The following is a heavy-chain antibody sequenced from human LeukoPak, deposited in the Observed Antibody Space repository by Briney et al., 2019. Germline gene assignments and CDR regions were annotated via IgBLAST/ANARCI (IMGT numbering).Heavy chain of an antibody. CDR2: IYSGGNT. V-gene: IGHV3-53*01. CDR1: GFTVSSNY. J-gene: IGHJ4*02. CDR3: ARGARDGYNVHYFDY. Sequence: AGGSLRLSCSVSGFTVSSNYMGWVRQAPGMGLEWVSLIYSGGNTYYADAVKGRFTISRDNSKNTLYLQMNSLRAEDTAVYYCARGARDGYNVHYFDYWGQGTLVTVSS. D-gene: IGHD5-24*01.